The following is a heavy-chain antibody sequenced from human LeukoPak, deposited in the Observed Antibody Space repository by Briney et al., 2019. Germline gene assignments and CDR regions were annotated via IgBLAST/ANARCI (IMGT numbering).Heavy chain of an antibody. Sequence: SETLSLTCAVYGGSFTGYYWSWIRQPPGKGLEWIGEINHSGSTNYNPSLKSRVTISVDTSKNQFSLKLSSVTAADTAVYYCARLGGSSWYGGYFDYWGQGTLVTVSS. J-gene: IGHJ4*02. D-gene: IGHD6-13*01. CDR2: INHSGST. V-gene: IGHV4-34*01. CDR3: ARLGGSSWYGGYFDY. CDR1: GGSFTGYY.